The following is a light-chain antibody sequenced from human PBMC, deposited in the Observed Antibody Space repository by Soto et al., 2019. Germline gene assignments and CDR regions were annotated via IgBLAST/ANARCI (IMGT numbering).Light chain of an antibody. J-gene: IGKJ2*01. V-gene: IGKV3-20*01. Sequence: EIVLTQSPGALSLSPGERATLSCRASQRITNNFFAWFQQKPGLAPSLLIHGASTRASGVPGRFSGGRSGTDFVLTISRLEPEDFAVYYCQQYGRSPFTFGQGTKLQIK. CDR2: GAS. CDR1: QRITNNF. CDR3: QQYGRSPFT.